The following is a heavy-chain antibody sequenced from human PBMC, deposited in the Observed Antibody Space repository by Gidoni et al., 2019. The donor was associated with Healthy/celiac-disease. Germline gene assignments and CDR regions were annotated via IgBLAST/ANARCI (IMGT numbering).Heavy chain of an antibody. CDR2: SYSGGST. Sequence: EVQLVESGGGLVQPGGSLRLSCAASGFTVSSNYMSWVRQAPGKGLEWVSVSYSGGSTYYADSVKGRFTISRDNSKNTLYLQMNSLRAEDTAVYYCARDQDYYYYGMDVWGQGTTVTVSS. CDR1: GFTVSSNY. V-gene: IGHV3-66*01. J-gene: IGHJ6*02. CDR3: ARDQDYYYYGMDV.